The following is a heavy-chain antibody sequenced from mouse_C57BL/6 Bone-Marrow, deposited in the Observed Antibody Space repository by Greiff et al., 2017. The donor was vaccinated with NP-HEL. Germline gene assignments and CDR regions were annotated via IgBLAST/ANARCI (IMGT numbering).Heavy chain of an antibody. CDR3: ARCGAMDY. V-gene: IGHV1-54*01. J-gene: IGHJ4*01. CDR2: INPGSGGT. CDR1: GYAFTNYL. Sequence: QVQLQQSGAELVRPGTSVKVSCKASGYAFTNYLIEWVKQRPGQGLEWIGVINPGSGGTNYNEKFKGKATLTADKSSSTAYMQLSSLTSEDSAVYFCARCGAMDYWGQGTSVTVSS.